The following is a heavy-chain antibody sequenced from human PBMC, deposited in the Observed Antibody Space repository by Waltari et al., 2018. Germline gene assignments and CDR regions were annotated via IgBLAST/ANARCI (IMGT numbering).Heavy chain of an antibody. Sequence: QVQLVQSGAEVKKPGSSVKVSCKASGGTFSSYAISWVRQAPGQGLEWMGGIIPSFGTANYAQKFQGRVTITADKSTSTAYMELSSLRSEDTAVYYCARSGPNSGSYFSYWYFDLWGRGTLVTVSS. CDR1: GGTFSSYA. CDR3: ARSGPNSGSYFSYWYFDL. D-gene: IGHD1-26*01. CDR2: IIPSFGTA. V-gene: IGHV1-69*14. J-gene: IGHJ2*01.